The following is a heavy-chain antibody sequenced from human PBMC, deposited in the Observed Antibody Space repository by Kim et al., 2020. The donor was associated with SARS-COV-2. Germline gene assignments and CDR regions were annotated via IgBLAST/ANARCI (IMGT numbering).Heavy chain of an antibody. CDR3: ASYLGAYCGGDCYPRDWYFDL. J-gene: IGHJ2*01. V-gene: IGHV3-11*01. CDR2: ISSSGTTI. Sequence: GGSLRLSCAASGFTFSDYYMSWIRQAPGKGLEWVSYISSSGTTIYYADSVKGRFTISRDNAKNSLYLQMNSLRAEDTAVYYCASYLGAYCGGDCYPRDWYFDLWGRGTLVTVSS. CDR1: GFTFSDYY. D-gene: IGHD2-21*02.